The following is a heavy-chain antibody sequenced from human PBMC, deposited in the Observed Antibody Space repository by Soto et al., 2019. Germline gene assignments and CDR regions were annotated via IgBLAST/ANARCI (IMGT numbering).Heavy chain of an antibody. V-gene: IGHV1-58*01. CDR3: AADQGYCSGGSCYSGFDY. Sequence: QMQLVQSGPEVKKPGTSVKVSCKASGFTFTSSAVQWVRQARGQRLEWIGWIVVGSGNTNYAQKFQERVTITRDMSTSKAYMELSSLRSEDTAVYYCAADQGYCSGGSCYSGFDYWGQGTLVTVSS. J-gene: IGHJ4*02. CDR2: IVVGSGNT. CDR1: GFTFTSSA. D-gene: IGHD2-15*01.